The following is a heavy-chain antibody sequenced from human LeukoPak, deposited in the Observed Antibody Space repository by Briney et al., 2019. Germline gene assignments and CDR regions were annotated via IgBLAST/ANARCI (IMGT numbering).Heavy chain of an antibody. CDR3: ARLPNWGSWNFDY. CDR1: GGSISSYY. CDR2: IYYSGST. J-gene: IGHJ4*02. Sequence: PSETLSLTYTVSGGSISSYYWSWIRQPPGKGLEWIGYIYYSGSTNYNPSLKSRVTISVDTSKNQFSLKLSSVTAADTAVYYCARLPNWGSWNFDYWGQGTLVTVSS. V-gene: IGHV4-59*01. D-gene: IGHD7-27*01.